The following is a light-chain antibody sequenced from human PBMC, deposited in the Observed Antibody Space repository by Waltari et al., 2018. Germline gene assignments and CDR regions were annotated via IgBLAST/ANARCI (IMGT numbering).Light chain of an antibody. CDR3: QSFDNMLSGGVV. CDR2: GYH. V-gene: IGLV1-40*01. CDR1: TSNIGAGHD. J-gene: IGLJ2*01. Sequence: QSVLTQPPSVSGTPGQRVTISCSGSTSNIGAGHDVHWYQHLPGTAPKLLIYGYHTRPSGVPDRFSCSKSGTSASLAITGLQADDEADYFCQSFDNMLSGGVVFGGGTKLAVL.